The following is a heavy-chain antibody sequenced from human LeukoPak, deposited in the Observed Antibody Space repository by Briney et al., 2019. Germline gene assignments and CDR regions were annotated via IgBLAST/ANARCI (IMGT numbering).Heavy chain of an antibody. D-gene: IGHD3-22*01. Sequence: GGSLRLSCAASGFTFSSYGMHWVRQAPGKGLEWVAVISYDGSNKYCADSVKGRFTISRDNSKNTLYLQMNSLRAEDTAVYYCAKDRAYYYDSSGQFDYWGQGTLVTVSS. CDR2: ISYDGSNK. CDR3: AKDRAYYYDSSGQFDY. CDR1: GFTFSSYG. J-gene: IGHJ4*02. V-gene: IGHV3-30*18.